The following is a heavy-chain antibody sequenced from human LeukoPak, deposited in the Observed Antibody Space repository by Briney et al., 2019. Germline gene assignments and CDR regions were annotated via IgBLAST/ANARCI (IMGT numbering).Heavy chain of an antibody. Sequence: PGGPPRLSCAASGFTFSSYSMNWVRQAPGKGLEWVSFISSSRSYIYYADSVKGRFTISRDNAKNSLYLQMNSQRAEDTAVYYCARFIAAPYYFDHWGRGSLVTVSS. D-gene: IGHD6-13*01. CDR3: ARFIAAPYYFDH. CDR1: GFTFSSYS. V-gene: IGHV3-21*01. CDR2: ISSSRSYI. J-gene: IGHJ4*02.